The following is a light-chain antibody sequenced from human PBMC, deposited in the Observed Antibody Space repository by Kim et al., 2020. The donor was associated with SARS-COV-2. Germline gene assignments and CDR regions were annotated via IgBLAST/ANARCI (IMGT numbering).Light chain of an antibody. V-gene: IGKV3-20*01. CDR1: QSVGSDY. J-gene: IGKJ2*01. CDR2: GAS. CDR3: QQYGTSPPYT. Sequence: EIVLTQSPGTLSLSPGERATLSCRASQSVGSDYLAWYQQKPGQAPRLLIYGASSRATGIPDRFSGRGSGTDFTLTISRLEPEDFAVYYCQQYGTSPPYTFGQGTKLEI.